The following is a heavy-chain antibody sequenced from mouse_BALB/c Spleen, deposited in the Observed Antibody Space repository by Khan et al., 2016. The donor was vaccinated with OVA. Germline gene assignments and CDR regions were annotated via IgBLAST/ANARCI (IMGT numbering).Heavy chain of an antibody. J-gene: IGHJ2*01. CDR2: TDPANGNT. CDR3: RISTINA. V-gene: IGHV14-3*02. CDR1: GYNIKDIY. Sequence: MQLEESGAELVKPAASLKLSCTASGYNIKDIYIHWVKQRPEKGLERIRRTDPANGNTKYDPKFKGKATITADTSSNTAYLQLSSLTSEDTAVYYGRISTINAWGQGTTLTVSS.